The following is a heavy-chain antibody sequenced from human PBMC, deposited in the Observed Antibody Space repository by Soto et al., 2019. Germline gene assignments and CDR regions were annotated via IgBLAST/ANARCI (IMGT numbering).Heavy chain of an antibody. CDR1: GGTFSSYA. J-gene: IGHJ3*02. V-gene: IGHV1-69*13. D-gene: IGHD3-22*01. CDR3: ARETTSYYYDSSGYYFPPVAFDI. CDR2: IIPIFGTA. Sequence: ASVKVSCKASGGTFSSYAISWVRQAPGQGLEWMGGIIPIFGTANYAQKFQGRVTITADESTSTAYMELSSLRSEDTAVYYCARETTSYYYDSSGYYFPPVAFDIWGQGTMVTVSS.